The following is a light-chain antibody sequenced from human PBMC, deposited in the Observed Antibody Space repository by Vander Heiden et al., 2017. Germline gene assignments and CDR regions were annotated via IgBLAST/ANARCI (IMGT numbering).Light chain of an antibody. Sequence: DIVTTQSPDSLAVSLGERATINCKSSQSVLFSPNNKNFLAWYQQKTGQPPKLLIYWASTRESGVPDRFSGSGSGTDFTLTISSLQAEDVAVYYCQQYYSSPQTFGQGTKVEIK. J-gene: IGKJ1*01. CDR1: QSVLFSPNNKNF. CDR2: WAS. CDR3: QQYYSSPQT. V-gene: IGKV4-1*01.